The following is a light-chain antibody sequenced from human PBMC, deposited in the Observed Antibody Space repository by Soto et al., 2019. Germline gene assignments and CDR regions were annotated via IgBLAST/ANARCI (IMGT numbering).Light chain of an antibody. J-gene: IGLJ1*01. CDR2: YDS. CDR1: NIGSKS. Sequence: SYELTQPPSVSVAPGKTARITCGGNNIGSKSVHWYQQKPGQAPVLVIYYDSDRPSGIPERFSGSNSGNTATLTISRVEAGDEADYYCQVWDSSGDHHVFGTATKLTVL. V-gene: IGLV3-21*04. CDR3: QVWDSSGDHHV.